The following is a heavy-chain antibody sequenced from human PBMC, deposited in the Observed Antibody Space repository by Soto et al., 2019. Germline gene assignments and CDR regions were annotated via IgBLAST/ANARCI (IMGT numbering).Heavy chain of an antibody. D-gene: IGHD2-2*01. J-gene: IGHJ6*02. Sequence: GASVKVSCKASGSTFSSYAISWVRQAPGQGLEWMGGIIPIFGTANYAQKFQGRVTITADESTSTAYMELSSLRSEDTAVYYCARGKGVVPAALRPPYYYYGMDVWGQGTTVTVSS. CDR2: IIPIFGTA. CDR1: GSTFSSYA. V-gene: IGHV1-69*13. CDR3: ARGKGVVPAALRPPYYYYGMDV.